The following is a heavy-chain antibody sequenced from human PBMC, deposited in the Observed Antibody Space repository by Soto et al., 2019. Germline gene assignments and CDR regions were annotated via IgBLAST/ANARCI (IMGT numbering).Heavy chain of an antibody. J-gene: IGHJ4*02. V-gene: IGHV1-69*12. CDR2: IIPIFGTA. D-gene: IGHD2-15*01. CDR3: ARDIGGYCSGGSCPPGDY. CDR1: GGTFSSYA. Sequence: QVQLVQSGAEVKKPGSSVKVSCKASGGTFSSYAISWVRQAPGQGLEWMGGIIPIFGTANYAQKYQGRVTITADESTSTAYRERSRLGSEDTAVYYCARDIGGYCSGGSCPPGDYWGQGTLVTVSS.